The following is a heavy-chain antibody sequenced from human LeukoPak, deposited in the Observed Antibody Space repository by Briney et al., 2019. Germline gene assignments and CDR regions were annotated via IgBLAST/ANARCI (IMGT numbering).Heavy chain of an antibody. J-gene: IGHJ4*02. CDR2: ISSNGGST. Sequence: GGSLRLSCAASGFTFSSYAMHWVRQAPGKGLEYVSAISSNGGSTYYANSVKGRFTISRDNSKNTLYLQMGSLRAEDMAVYYCAGGSGSYGFDYWGQGTLVPVSS. V-gene: IGHV3-64*01. CDR3: AGGSGSYGFDY. CDR1: GFTFSSYA. D-gene: IGHD3-10*01.